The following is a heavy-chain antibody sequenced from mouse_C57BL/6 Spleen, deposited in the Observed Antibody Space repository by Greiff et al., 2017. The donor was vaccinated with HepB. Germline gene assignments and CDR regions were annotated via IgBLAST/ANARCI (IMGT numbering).Heavy chain of an antibody. J-gene: IGHJ4*01. CDR3: ARNGDYYGSSYDAMDY. Sequence: DVKLVESGGGLVKPGGSLKLSCAASGFTFSDYGMHWVRQAPEKGLEWVAYISSGSSTIYYADTVKGRFTISRDNAKNTLFLQMTSLRSEDTAMYYCARNGDYYGSSYDAMDYWGQGTSVTVSS. CDR2: ISSGSSTI. D-gene: IGHD1-1*01. V-gene: IGHV5-17*01. CDR1: GFTFSDYG.